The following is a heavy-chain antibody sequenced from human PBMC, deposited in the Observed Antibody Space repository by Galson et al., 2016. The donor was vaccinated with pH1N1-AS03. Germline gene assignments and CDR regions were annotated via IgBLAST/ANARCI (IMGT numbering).Heavy chain of an antibody. CDR1: GGSISGYT. CDR3: ARFPDYGDDVGY. J-gene: IGHJ4*02. D-gene: IGHD4-17*01. Sequence: TLSLTCTVSGGSISGYTWSWIRQPPGKGLEWIGYIYYSGSINYNPSLRSRVTISVDTSKNQFSLKVTSVTAADTALYYCARFPDYGDDVGYWGQGTLVTVSS. CDR2: IYYSGSI. V-gene: IGHV4-59*08.